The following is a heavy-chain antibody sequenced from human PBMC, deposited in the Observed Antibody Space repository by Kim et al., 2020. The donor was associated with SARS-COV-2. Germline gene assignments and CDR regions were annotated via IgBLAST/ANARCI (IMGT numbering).Heavy chain of an antibody. CDR2: IYPGDSDT. V-gene: IGHV5-51*01. J-gene: IGHJ6*02. CDR3: ARSGSPGYSSSWLAYYYYGMDV. Sequence: GESLKISCKGSGYSFTSYWIGWVRQMPGKGLEWMGIIYPGDSDTRYSPSFQGQVTISADKSISTAYLQWSSLKASDTAMYYCARSGSPGYSSSWLAYYYYGMDVWGQGTTVTVSS. D-gene: IGHD6-13*01. CDR1: GYSFTSYW.